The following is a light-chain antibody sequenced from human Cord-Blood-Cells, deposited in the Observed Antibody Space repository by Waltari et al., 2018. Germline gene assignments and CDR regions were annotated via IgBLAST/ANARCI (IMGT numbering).Light chain of an antibody. J-gene: IGKJ1*01. CDR1: QSISSW. CDR3: QQYNSYST. V-gene: IGKV1-5*01. Sequence: DIQMTPSPSTLSASVGDRVTITCRASQSISSWLAWYQQKPGKAPKLLIYDASSLESGVPSRFSGSGSGTEFTLTISSLQADDFATYYCQQYNSYSTFGQGTKVEIK. CDR2: DAS.